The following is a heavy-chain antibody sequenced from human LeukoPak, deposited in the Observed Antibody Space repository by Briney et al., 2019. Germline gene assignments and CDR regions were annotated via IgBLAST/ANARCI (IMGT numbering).Heavy chain of an antibody. CDR2: IYYSGST. V-gene: IGHV4-59*01. Sequence: PSETLSLTCTVSGGSISSYYWSWIRQPPGKGLEWIGYIYYSGSTNYNPSLKSRVTISVDTSKNQFSLKLSSVTAADTAVYYCATCTTNCYGWFHVWGQGTMVTVSS. J-gene: IGHJ3*01. D-gene: IGHD2-2*01. CDR1: GGSISSYY. CDR3: ATCTTNCYGWFHV.